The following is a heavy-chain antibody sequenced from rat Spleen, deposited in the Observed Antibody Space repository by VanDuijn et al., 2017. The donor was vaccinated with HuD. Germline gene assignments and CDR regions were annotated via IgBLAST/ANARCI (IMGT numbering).Heavy chain of an antibody. D-gene: IGHD1-11*01. V-gene: IGHV5-25*01. J-gene: IGHJ2*01. CDR3: ARRHYGYTDYFDY. Sequence: EVQLVESGGGLVQPGRSMKLSCAASGFTFSDYYLAWVRQAPKKGLEWVASISSGGGGIYYLDSVKGRFTISRDNAKSTQYLQMDSLRFEDTASYYCARRHYGYTDYFDYWGQGVMVTVSS. CDR1: GFTFSDYY. CDR2: ISSGGGGI.